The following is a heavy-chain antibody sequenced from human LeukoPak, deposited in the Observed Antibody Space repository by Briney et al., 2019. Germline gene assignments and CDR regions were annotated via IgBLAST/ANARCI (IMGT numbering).Heavy chain of an antibody. CDR1: GFIFSSYF. D-gene: IGHD6-13*01. J-gene: IGHJ6*02. CDR2: ITGSGGNT. Sequence: GGSLRLSCAASGFIFSSYFMSWVRQAPGKGLEWVSVITGSGGNTYYADSVKGRFTISKDNSKNTVDLQMSSLRVDDTAVYYCAKAASSSWPSYYYGMDVWGQGTTVTVSS. V-gene: IGHV3-23*01. CDR3: AKAASSSWPSYYYGMDV.